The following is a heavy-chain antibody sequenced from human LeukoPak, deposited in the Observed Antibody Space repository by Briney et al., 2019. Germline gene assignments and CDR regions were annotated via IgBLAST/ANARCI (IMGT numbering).Heavy chain of an antibody. CDR2: MSGSGGST. CDR3: ARGGLGSAFDN. V-gene: IGHV3-23*01. CDR1: GFTFSSYG. Sequence: GGSLRLSCAASGFTFSSYGMHWVRQPPGKGLEWVSGMSGSGGSTYYADSVKGRFTISRDNSKNTLYLQINSLRADDTAVFYCARGGLGSAFDNWGQGTLVTVSS. J-gene: IGHJ4*02. D-gene: IGHD6-19*01.